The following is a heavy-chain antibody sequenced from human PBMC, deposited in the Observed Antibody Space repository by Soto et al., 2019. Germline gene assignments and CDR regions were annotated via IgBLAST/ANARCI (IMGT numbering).Heavy chain of an antibody. J-gene: IGHJ5*02. V-gene: IGHV1-69*13. Sequence: ASVKVSCKASGGTFSSYAFSWVRQAPGQGLEWMGGIIPIFGTANYAQKFQGRVTITADESTSTAYMELSSLRSEDTAVYYCARRQNYYDSSGYWVNWFDPWGQGTLVTVSS. CDR3: ARRQNYYDSSGYWVNWFDP. D-gene: IGHD3-22*01. CDR2: IIPIFGTA. CDR1: GGTFSSYA.